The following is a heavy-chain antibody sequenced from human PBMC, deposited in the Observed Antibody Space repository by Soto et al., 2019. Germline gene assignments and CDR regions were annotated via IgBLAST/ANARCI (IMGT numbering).Heavy chain of an antibody. CDR3: ARWGTYCGGDCYSGWFDP. V-gene: IGHV4-39*01. CDR1: GGSISSSSYY. J-gene: IGHJ5*02. D-gene: IGHD2-21*02. Sequence: PSETLSLTCTVSGGSISSSSYYWGWIRQPPGKGLEWIGSIYYSGSTYYNPSLKSRVTISVDTSKNQFPLKLSSVTAADTAVYYCARWGTYCGGDCYSGWFDPWGQGTLVTVSS. CDR2: IYYSGST.